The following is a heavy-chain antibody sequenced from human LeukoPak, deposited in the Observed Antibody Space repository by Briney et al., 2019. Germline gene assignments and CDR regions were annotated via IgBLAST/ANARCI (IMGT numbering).Heavy chain of an antibody. CDR3: ARGSGYGDYYYGMDV. CDR1: GGSISSYY. V-gene: IGHV4-4*07. J-gene: IGHJ6*02. Sequence: SETLSLTCTVSGGSISSYYWSWIRQPAGKGLEWIRRIYTSGSTNYNPSLKSRVTMSVDTSKNQFSLKLSSVTAADTAVYYCARGSGYGDYYYGMDVWGQGTTVTVSS. D-gene: IGHD3-3*01. CDR2: IYTSGST.